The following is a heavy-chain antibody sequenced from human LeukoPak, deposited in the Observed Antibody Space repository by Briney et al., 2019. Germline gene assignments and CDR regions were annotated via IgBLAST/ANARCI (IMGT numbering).Heavy chain of an antibody. Sequence: GASVKVSCKASGYTFTSYDINWVRQATGQGLEWMGWMNPNSGNTGYAQKFQGRVTTTRNTSISTAYMELSSLRSEDTAVYYCARARWQSYYYDSRAFDIWGQGTMVTVSS. CDR2: MNPNSGNT. J-gene: IGHJ3*02. V-gene: IGHV1-8*01. CDR3: ARARWQSYYYDSRAFDI. CDR1: GYTFTSYD. D-gene: IGHD3-22*01.